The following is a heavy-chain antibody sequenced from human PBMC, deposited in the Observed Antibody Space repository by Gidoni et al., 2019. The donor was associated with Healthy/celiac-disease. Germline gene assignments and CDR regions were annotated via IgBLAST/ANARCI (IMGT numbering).Heavy chain of an antibody. CDR2: ISGSGGST. Sequence: EVQLLASGGGLVQPGGSLRLSCAASGFTFSSYAMSWVRQAPGKGLEWVSAISGSGGSTYYADSVKGRFTISRDNSKNTLYLQMNSLRAEDTAVYYCAKVGYDSSGPLWSTTSNWFDPWGQGTLVTVSS. CDR1: GFTFSSYA. V-gene: IGHV3-23*01. J-gene: IGHJ5*02. D-gene: IGHD3-22*01. CDR3: AKVGYDSSGPLWSTTSNWFDP.